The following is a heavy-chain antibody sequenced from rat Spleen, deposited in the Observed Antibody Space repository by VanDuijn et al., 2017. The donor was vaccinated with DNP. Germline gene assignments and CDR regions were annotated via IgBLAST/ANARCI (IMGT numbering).Heavy chain of an antibody. J-gene: IGHJ2*01. CDR2: IWSGGSP. V-gene: IGHV2-1*01. D-gene: IGHD2-1*01. CDR1: GSSLTSNS. Sequence: QVQLKESGPGLVQPSQTLSLTCTVSGSSLTSNSISWIRQPPGKGLEWIGEIWSGGSPHYNSGLKSRLSISRDTSKSQVFLKMNSLQTEDTAMYFCARLIPRDYWGQGVMVTVSS. CDR3: ARLIPRDY.